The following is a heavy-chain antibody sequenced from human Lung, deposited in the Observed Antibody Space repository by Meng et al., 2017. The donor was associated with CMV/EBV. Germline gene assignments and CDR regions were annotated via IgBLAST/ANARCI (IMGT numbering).Heavy chain of an antibody. CDR1: GFTFSSYG. CDR3: AKDPNPHFYDSSGLDY. Sequence: GGSLRLXCAASGFTFSSYGMHWVRQAPGKGLEWVSLIRYDGSNKYYADSVKGRLTISRDNSKNTLYLQMNSLRAEDTAVYYCAKDPNPHFYDSSGLDYWGQGTLVTVSS. D-gene: IGHD3-22*01. CDR2: IRYDGSNK. J-gene: IGHJ4*02. V-gene: IGHV3-30*02.